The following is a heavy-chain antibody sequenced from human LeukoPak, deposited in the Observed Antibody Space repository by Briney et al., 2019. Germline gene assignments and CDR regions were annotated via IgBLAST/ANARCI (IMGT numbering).Heavy chain of an antibody. CDR3: ARDLAVAGRYYYYYMDV. CDR1: GYTFTSYG. Sequence: VKVSCKASGYTFTSYGISWVRQAPGQGLEWMGWISAYNGNTNYAQKLQGRVTMTTDTSTSTAYMELRSLRSDDTAVYYCARDLAVAGRYYYYYMDVWGKGTTVTVSS. D-gene: IGHD6-19*01. J-gene: IGHJ6*03. CDR2: ISAYNGNT. V-gene: IGHV1-18*01.